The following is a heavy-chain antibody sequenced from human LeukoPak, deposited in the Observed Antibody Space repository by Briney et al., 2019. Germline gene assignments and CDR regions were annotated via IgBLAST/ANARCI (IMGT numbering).Heavy chain of an antibody. CDR3: ARVLGPPYYFDY. V-gene: IGHV4-59*01. CDR2: IYYCGST. J-gene: IGHJ4*02. D-gene: IGHD3-16*01. Sequence: SETLSLTCTVSGGSISSYYWSWIRQPPGKGLEWIGYIYYCGSTNYNPSLKSRVTISVDTSKNQFSLKLSSVTAADTAVYYCARVLGPPYYFDYWGQGTLVTVSS. CDR1: GGSISSYY.